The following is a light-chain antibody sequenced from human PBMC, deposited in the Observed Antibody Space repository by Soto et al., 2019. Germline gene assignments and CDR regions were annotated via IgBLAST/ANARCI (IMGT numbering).Light chain of an antibody. J-gene: IGLJ1*01. CDR3: GSYASGGAYV. V-gene: IGLV2-14*01. CDR1: SSDVGGYNA. CDR2: DVS. Sequence: QSALTQPASVSGSPGQSITISCTGTSSDVGGYNAVSWYQQHPGKAPKLMIYDVSNRPSGASDRFSGSKSGHTASLTISGLQAEDEADYYCGSYASGGAYVFGTGTKLTVL.